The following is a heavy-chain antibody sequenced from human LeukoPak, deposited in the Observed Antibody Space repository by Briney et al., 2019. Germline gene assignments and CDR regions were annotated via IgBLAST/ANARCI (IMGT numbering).Heavy chain of an antibody. Sequence: PGGSLRLSCVASGFSFSSYAMDWVRQAPGKGLEWVSAISGSGANTYYADYVKGRFTISRDNSKNTLYLQMNSLRAEDTAVYYCARDLGWCLDYWGQGTLVTVSS. CDR1: GFSFSSYA. D-gene: IGHD4-23*01. CDR2: ISGSGANT. CDR3: ARDLGWCLDY. V-gene: IGHV3-23*01. J-gene: IGHJ4*02.